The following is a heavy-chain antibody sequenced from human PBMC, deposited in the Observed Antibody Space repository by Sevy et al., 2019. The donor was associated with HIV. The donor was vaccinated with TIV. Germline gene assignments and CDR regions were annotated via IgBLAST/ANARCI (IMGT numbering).Heavy chain of an antibody. CDR3: ASGRGYSYSLNY. CDR1: GDSVTNYY. J-gene: IGHJ4*02. CDR2: IYTSGNTNSGNT. V-gene: IGHV4-4*07. Sequence: SETLSLNCTVSGDSVTNYYWNWIRQPAGKGLEWIGRIYTSGNTNSGNTNYKPSLKSRVTMSVDTSKNRFSLKLTSVTAADTAVYYCASGRGYSYSLNYWGQGTVVTVSS. D-gene: IGHD2-2*03.